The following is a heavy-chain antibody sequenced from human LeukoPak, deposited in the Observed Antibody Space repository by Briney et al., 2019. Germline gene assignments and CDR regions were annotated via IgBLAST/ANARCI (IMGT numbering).Heavy chain of an antibody. CDR1: GYSFTSYW. D-gene: IGHD3-3*01. CDR3: ARQMSES. J-gene: IGHJ5*02. Sequence: GESLKISCRASGYSFTSYWIGWVRQVPGKGLEWMAIIYPGDSSTIYSPSFQGQVTISADKSISTVFLKWSSLKASDTAMYYCARQMSESWGQGTLVTVSS. CDR2: IYPGDSST. V-gene: IGHV5-51*01.